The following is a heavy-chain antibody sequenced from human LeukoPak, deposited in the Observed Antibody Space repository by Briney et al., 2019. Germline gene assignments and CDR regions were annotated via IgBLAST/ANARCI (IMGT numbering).Heavy chain of an antibody. V-gene: IGHV3-23*01. J-gene: IGHJ4*02. D-gene: IGHD3-3*01. CDR1: GFTFSSYA. CDR3: AKKDLGVVITSRP. Sequence: SGGSLRLSCAASGFTFSSYAMSWVRQAPGKGLEWVSAISGSGGSTYYADSVKGRFTISRDNSKNTLYLQMNSLRGEDTAVYYCAKKDLGVVITSRPGGQGTLVTVSS. CDR2: ISGSGGST.